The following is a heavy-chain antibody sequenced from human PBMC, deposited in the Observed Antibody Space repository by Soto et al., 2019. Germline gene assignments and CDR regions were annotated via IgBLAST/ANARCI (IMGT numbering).Heavy chain of an antibody. Sequence: EVQLLESGGGLVQPGGSLRLSCAASGFTFSSYAMSWVRQAPGKGLEWVSAISNSGGSTYYADSVKGRFTISRDNSKNALYLYMNSLRAEDTAVYYCASGGAARSYFDYWSQGTLVTVSS. J-gene: IGHJ4*02. CDR1: GFTFSSYA. CDR3: ASGGAARSYFDY. V-gene: IGHV3-23*01. D-gene: IGHD6-6*01. CDR2: ISNSGGST.